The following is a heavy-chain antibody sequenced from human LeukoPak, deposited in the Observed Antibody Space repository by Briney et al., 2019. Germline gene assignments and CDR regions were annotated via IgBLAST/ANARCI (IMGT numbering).Heavy chain of an antibody. D-gene: IGHD6-19*01. Sequence: ASVKVSCKASGYTFTNYAMHWVRQAPGQGLEWMGWINPNSGGTNYAQKFQGRVTMTRDTSISTAYMELSTLRSDDTALYYCARGASYSSGWVYWGQGTLVTVSS. CDR1: GYTFTNYA. J-gene: IGHJ4*02. CDR3: ARGASYSSGWVY. V-gene: IGHV1-2*02. CDR2: INPNSGGT.